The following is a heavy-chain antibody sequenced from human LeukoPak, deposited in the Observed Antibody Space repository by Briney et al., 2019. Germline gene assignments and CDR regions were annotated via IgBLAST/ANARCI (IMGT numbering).Heavy chain of an antibody. CDR1: GGSISSSVHN. CDR2: IHYSGNT. Sequence: SPTLSPTCTVSGGSISSSVHNWGWIRQPPGKGLEWIGSIHYSGNTYYNPSLKSRVTISVDTSNNQFSLRLSSVTAADAALYYCARHVGIAVFDFWGQGTLVTVSS. J-gene: IGHJ4*02. V-gene: IGHV4-39*01. CDR3: ARHVGIAVFDF. D-gene: IGHD6-19*01.